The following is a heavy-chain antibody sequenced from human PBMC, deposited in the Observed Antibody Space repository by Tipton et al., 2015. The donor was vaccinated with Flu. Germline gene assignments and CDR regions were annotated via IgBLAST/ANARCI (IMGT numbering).Heavy chain of an antibody. CDR1: GYTFTGYY. D-gene: IGHD5-18*01. CDR3: ARRKYSDYYYYGMDV. CDR2: INPNSGGT. J-gene: IGHJ6*02. V-gene: IGHV1-2*06. Sequence: QSGPEVKKPGASVKVSCKASGYTFTGYYMHWVRQAPGQGLEWMGRINPNSGGTNYAQKFQGRVTMTRDTSISTAYMELSRLRSDDTAVYYCARRKYSDYYYYGMDVWGQGTTVTVSS.